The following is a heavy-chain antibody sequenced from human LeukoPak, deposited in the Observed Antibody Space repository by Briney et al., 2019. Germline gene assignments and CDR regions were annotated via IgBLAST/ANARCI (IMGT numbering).Heavy chain of an antibody. CDR1: GYTFTSYG. V-gene: IGHV1-69*13. Sequence: ASVKVSCKASGYTFTSYGISWVRQAPGQGPEWMGGFIPTFGTADYAQKFQGRITIRADESTTTAYMELSSLRYEDTAVYYCARTFGTGTSPSYSYFYGMDVWGQGTTVSVSS. D-gene: IGHD1-7*01. J-gene: IGHJ6*02. CDR2: FIPTFGTA. CDR3: ARTFGTGTSPSYSYFYGMDV.